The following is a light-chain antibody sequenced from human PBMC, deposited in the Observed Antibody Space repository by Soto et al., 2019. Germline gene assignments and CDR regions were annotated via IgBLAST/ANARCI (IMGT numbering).Light chain of an antibody. J-gene: IGLJ2*01. CDR2: YDS. CDR3: QVWDIGSGVV. CDR1: NIGSKS. V-gene: IGLV3-21*04. Sequence: SYVLTQAPSVSVAPGKTARVTCGGNNIGSKSVHWYQQKPGQAPVLVIYYDSDRPSGVPERFSGSNSGNMATLTISRVEAGDEADYYCQVWDIGSGVVFGGGTKLTVL.